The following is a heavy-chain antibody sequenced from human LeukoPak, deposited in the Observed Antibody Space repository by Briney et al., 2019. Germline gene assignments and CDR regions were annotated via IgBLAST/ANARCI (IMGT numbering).Heavy chain of an antibody. Sequence: GGSLRLSCAASGFTFSIYNMNWVRQAPGKGLVWVSRIDSDGSSTNYADSVKGRFTISRDNAKNTLYLQMNSLGAEDTAVYYCARGGLAARLPDWFDPWGQGTLVTVSS. D-gene: IGHD6-6*01. CDR2: IDSDGSST. CDR1: GFTFSIYN. J-gene: IGHJ5*02. CDR3: ARGGLAARLPDWFDP. V-gene: IGHV3-74*01.